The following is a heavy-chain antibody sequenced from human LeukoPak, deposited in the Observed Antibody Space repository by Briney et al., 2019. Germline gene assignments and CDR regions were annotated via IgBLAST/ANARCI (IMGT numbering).Heavy chain of an antibody. CDR3: ATEDYGSGSTSSYYYYYMDV. D-gene: IGHD3-10*01. J-gene: IGHJ6*03. CDR2: IRYDGSNK. CDR1: GFTFSSYG. V-gene: IGHV3-30*02. Sequence: GGSLRLSCAASGFTFSSYGMHWVRQAPGKGLEWVAFIRYDGSNKYYADSVKGRFTISRDNSKNTLYLQMNSLRAEDTAVYYCATEDYGSGSTSSYYYYYMDVWGKGTTVTISS.